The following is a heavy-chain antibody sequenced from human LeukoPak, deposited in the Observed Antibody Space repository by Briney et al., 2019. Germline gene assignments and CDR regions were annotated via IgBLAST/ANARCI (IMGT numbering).Heavy chain of an antibody. D-gene: IGHD6-19*01. CDR2: ISGSGGST. J-gene: IGHJ4*02. V-gene: IGHV3-23*01. CDR1: GFTVSSNY. Sequence: GGSLRLSCAASGFTVSSNYMSWVRQAPGKGLEWVSAISGSGGSTYYADSVKGRFTISRDNSKNTLYLQMNSLRAEDTAVYYCAKDQFGGSGWYYFDYWGQGTLVTVSS. CDR3: AKDQFGGSGWYYFDY.